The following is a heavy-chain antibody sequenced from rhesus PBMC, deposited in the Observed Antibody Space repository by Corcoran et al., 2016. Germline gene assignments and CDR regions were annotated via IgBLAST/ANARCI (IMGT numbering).Heavy chain of an antibody. CDR2: ISHDGSKK. CDR1: GFTFSRYG. D-gene: IGHD1-44*01. V-gene: IGHV3-54*02. J-gene: IGHJ4*01. CDR3: ARDIVGTLDY. Sequence: EVQLVESGGGLVQPGGSLILSCAASGFTFSRYGMHWVRQAPGKGLEWVEGISHDGSKKDYADSVKYRFTTSRDNSKNMLYRQRNNLKLEDTAVYYCARDIVGTLDYWGQGVLVTVSS.